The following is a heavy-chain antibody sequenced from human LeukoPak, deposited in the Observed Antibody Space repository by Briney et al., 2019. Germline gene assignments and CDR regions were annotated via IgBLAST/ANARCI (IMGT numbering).Heavy chain of an antibody. D-gene: IGHD3-22*01. CDR1: GGSISSGGYS. CDR2: IYYSGST. Sequence: PSETLSLTCTVSGGSISSGGYSWSWIRQHPGKGLEWIGYIYYSGSTYYNPSLKSRVTISVDTSKNQFSLKLSSVTAADTAVYYCARVGRYYDSSGYYSSNWFDPWGQGTLVTVSS. CDR3: ARVGRYYDSSGYYSSNWFDP. V-gene: IGHV4-31*03. J-gene: IGHJ5*02.